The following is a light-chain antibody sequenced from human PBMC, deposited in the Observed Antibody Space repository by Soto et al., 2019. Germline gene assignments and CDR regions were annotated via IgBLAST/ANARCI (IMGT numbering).Light chain of an antibody. CDR1: SSDVGASNS. CDR3: SSYTSAFTPL. Sequence: QSALTQPASVSGSPGQSITISCTGTSSDVGASNSVSWYQQRPGKAPKFIIYDVSNRPSGVPDRFSGSKSGNAASLTISGLQAEDEADYYCSSYTSAFTPLFGGGTKLTVL. CDR2: DVS. J-gene: IGLJ2*01. V-gene: IGLV2-14*01.